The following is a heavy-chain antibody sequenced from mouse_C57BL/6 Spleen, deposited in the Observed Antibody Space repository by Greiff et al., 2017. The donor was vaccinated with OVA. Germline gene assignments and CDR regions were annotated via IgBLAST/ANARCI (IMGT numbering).Heavy chain of an antibody. V-gene: IGHV1-50*01. D-gene: IGHD3-2*02. CDR1: GYTFTSYW. CDR3: ARSETAQYAY. CDR2: IDPSDSYT. Sequence: QVQLQQPGAELVKPGASVTLSCKASGYTFTSYWMQWVKQRPGQGLAWIGEIDPSDSYTNYNQKFKGKATLTVDTSSSTAYMQLSSLTSEDSAVYYCARSETAQYAYWGQGTLVTVSA. J-gene: IGHJ3*01.